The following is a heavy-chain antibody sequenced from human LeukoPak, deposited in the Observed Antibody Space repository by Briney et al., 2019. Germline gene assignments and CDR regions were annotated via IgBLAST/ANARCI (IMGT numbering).Heavy chain of an antibody. CDR1: GFTFSSYG. CDR3: AREGEDVVVTAIPYYYYYYGMDV. V-gene: IGHV3-33*01. Sequence: SGRSLRLSCAAAGFTFSSYGMHGVRQAPGKGLWWVAVIWYDGSNKYYAASVKDRFTISRDNSKNTLYLQMNSLRAEDTAVYYCAREGEDVVVTAIPYYYYYYGMDVWGKGTTVTVSS. J-gene: IGHJ6*04. D-gene: IGHD2-21*02. CDR2: IWYDGSNK.